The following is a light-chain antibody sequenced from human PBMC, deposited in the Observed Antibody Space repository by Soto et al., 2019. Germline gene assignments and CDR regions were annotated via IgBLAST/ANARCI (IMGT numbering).Light chain of an antibody. CDR3: SSYGGINTVV. J-gene: IGLJ2*01. CDR1: SSDVGGDNY. CDR2: EVS. Sequence: QSALTQPPSASGSPGQSVTISCTGSSSDVGGDNYVSWYQQHPGKAPKLMIYEVSKRPSGVPDRLSCSKSGNTASLTVAGLQAEDEADYYCSSYGGINTVVFGGGTKVTVL. V-gene: IGLV2-8*01.